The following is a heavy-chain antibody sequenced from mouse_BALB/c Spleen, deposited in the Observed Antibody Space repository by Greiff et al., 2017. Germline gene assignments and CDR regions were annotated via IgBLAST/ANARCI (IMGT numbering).Heavy chain of an antibody. CDR2: ISSGGGST. J-gene: IGHJ4*01. Sequence: EVKLMESGGGLVKPGGSLKLSCAASGFAFSSYDMSWVRQTPEKRLEWVAYISSGGGSTYYPDTVKGRFTISRDNAKNTLYLQMSSLKSEDTAMYYCARGSTMITTDYAMDYWGQGTSVTVSS. V-gene: IGHV5-12-1*01. CDR1: GFAFSSYD. D-gene: IGHD2-4*01. CDR3: ARGSTMITTDYAMDY.